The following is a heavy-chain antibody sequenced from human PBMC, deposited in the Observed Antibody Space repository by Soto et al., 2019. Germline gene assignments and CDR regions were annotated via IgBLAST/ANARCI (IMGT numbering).Heavy chain of an antibody. Sequence: NPSETLSLTCTVSGGSVSSGDYYWSWIRQPPGKGLEWIGYIYYSGSTYYNPSLKSRVTISIDTSKNQFSLKLSSVTAADTAVYYCARAGNYGDPHFDYWGQGTLVTVSS. J-gene: IGHJ4*02. CDR3: ARAGNYGDPHFDY. V-gene: IGHV4-30-4*01. CDR1: GGSVSSGDYY. CDR2: IYYSGST. D-gene: IGHD4-17*01.